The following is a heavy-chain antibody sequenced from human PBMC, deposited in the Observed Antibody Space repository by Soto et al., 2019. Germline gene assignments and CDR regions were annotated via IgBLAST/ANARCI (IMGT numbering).Heavy chain of an antibody. V-gene: IGHV3-21*01. D-gene: IGHD2-21*02. CDR3: AREETAWPLAYGLDV. CDR1: GFSFSTYS. CDR2: IGRRSDI. Sequence: GGSLRLSCEASGFSFSTYSMHWVRQAPGKGLEWVSSIGRRSDIYYADSVKGRFTISRDNARNSVSLQMNSLRDEDTAVYYCAREETAWPLAYGLDVWGQGTTVTVSS. J-gene: IGHJ6*02.